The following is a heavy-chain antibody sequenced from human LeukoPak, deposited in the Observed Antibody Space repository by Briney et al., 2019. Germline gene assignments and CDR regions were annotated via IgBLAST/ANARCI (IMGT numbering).Heavy chain of an antibody. V-gene: IGHV3-23*01. D-gene: IGHD3-10*02. J-gene: IGHJ4*02. CDR1: GFTFTTYA. CDR2: IGGSGGST. Sequence: GGSLRLSCEASGFTFTTYAMSWVRQAPGKGLEWVSSIGGSGGSTYYADSVKGRFTISRDNSKNTLYLQMNSLRAEDTAVYYCAKDMLGERHTYFDYWGQGTLVTVSS. CDR3: AKDMLGERHTYFDY.